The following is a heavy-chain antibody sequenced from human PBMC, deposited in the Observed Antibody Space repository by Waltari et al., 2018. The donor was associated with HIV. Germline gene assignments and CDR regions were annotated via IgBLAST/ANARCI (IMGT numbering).Heavy chain of an antibody. CDR1: GYTFISYG. V-gene: IGHV1-18*01. J-gene: IGHJ6*02. Sequence: QVQLVQSGAEVKKPGASVKVSCKASGYTFISYGISWVRQAPGQGLEWMGWINPHNDNTNYPQKCQGRVTMTTDTATSMVYMELRSLRSDDTAVYYCARDRVLEAYDFWSGYGMGVWSQWTTVTV. D-gene: IGHD3-3*01. CDR3: ARDRVLEAYDFWSGYGMGV. CDR2: INPHNDNT.